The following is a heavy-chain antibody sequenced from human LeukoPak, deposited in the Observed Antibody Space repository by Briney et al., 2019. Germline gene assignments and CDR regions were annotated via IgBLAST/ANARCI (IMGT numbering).Heavy chain of an antibody. J-gene: IGHJ4*01. CDR2: KEYSGSA. CDR1: GGSISSSSYH. D-gene: IGHD2-15*01. Sequence: SQTLALICTVSGGSISSSSYHCGWIRQPPGKGLELIRPKEYSGSAYSNPSLKRRVTISVDTPKIQFALKAGSVRAARTAVCYGARLWSTNFSSGSCPHQPNYWGQGTLVTVSS. CDR3: ARLWSTNFSSGSCPHQPNY. V-gene: IGHV4-39*01.